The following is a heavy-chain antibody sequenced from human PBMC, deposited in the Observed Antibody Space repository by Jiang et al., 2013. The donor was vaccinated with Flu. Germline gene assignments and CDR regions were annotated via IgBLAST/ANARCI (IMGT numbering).Heavy chain of an antibody. J-gene: IGHJ4*02. V-gene: IGHV3-23*01. CDR3: AKGPTVTTIRYTDY. CDR2: ISGSGGST. Sequence: RLSCAASGFTFSSYAMSWVRQAPGKGLEWVSAISGSGGSTYYADSVKGRFTISRDNSKNTLYLQMNSLRAEDTAVYYCAKGPTVTTIRYTDYWGQGTLVTVSS. CDR1: GFTFSSYA. D-gene: IGHD4-17*01.